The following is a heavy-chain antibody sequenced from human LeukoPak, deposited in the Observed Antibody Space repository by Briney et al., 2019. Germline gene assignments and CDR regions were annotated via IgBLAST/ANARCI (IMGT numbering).Heavy chain of an antibody. Sequence: GGALRLSCAASGFTFSRNAMSGVREAPGKGLEWVSAISGSGGSTYYADSVKGRFTISRDNSKNTLYLQMNSLRAEDTAVCYCAKDWYALSSSAYYFDYWGQGTLVTVSS. J-gene: IGHJ4*02. CDR3: AKDWYALSSSAYYFDY. V-gene: IGHV3-23*01. CDR2: ISGSGGST. CDR1: GFTFSRNA. D-gene: IGHD6-6*01.